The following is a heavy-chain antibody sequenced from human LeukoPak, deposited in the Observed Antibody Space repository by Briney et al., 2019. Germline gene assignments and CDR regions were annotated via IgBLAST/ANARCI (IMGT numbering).Heavy chain of an antibody. CDR3: ASLTWDTTMVRYSFDF. V-gene: IGHV4-59*08. D-gene: IGHD5-18*01. CDR1: GGSISGYY. J-gene: IGHJ4*02. Sequence: PSETLSLTCTVSGGSISGYYWNWIRQPPGKGLEWIGYNYYTGSTSYNPSLKSRVTISLDTSKNQFSLKLSSVTAADTAVYYCASLTWDTTMVRYSFDFWGQGTLVTVSS. CDR2: NYYTGST.